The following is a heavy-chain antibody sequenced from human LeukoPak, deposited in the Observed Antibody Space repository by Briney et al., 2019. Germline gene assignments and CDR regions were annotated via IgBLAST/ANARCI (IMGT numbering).Heavy chain of an antibody. CDR3: ARGEYSSSPFDY. V-gene: IGHV1/OR15-3*02. Sequence: GASVKVSCKASGYTFTDYFMNWMRQAPGQRREWMGWINAGNGNTKYSQKLQGRVTMTTDTSTSTAYMELRSLRSDDTAVYYCARGEYSSSPFDYWGQGTLVTVSS. CDR2: INAGNGNT. CDR1: GYTFTDYF. D-gene: IGHD6-13*01. J-gene: IGHJ4*02.